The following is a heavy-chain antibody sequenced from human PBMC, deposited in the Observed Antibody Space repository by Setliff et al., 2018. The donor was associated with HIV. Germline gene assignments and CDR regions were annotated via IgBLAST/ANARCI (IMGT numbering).Heavy chain of an antibody. CDR3: VKSQWLRFDVFDV. D-gene: IGHD5-12*01. CDR1: GFTFRDYG. Sequence: PGGSLRLSCAASGFTFRDYGMNWVRQAPGKGLEWVAFIWYDASQTYYEDSVKGRFTISRDNAKNSLYLHMNSLRAEDSAVYYCVKSQWLRFDVFDVWGQGTMVTVSS. J-gene: IGHJ3*01. V-gene: IGHV3-33*03. CDR2: IWYDASQT.